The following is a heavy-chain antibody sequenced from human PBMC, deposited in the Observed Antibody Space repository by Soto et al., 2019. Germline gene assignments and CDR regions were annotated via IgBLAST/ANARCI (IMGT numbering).Heavy chain of an antibody. CDR2: MNPNSGNT. D-gene: IGHD4-17*01. Sequence: ASVKVSCKASGYTFTSYDINWVRQATGQGLEWMGWMNPNSGNTGYAQKFQGRVTMTRNTSISTAYMELSSLRSEDTAVYYCARGEGDGDYYYYGMDVWGQGTTVTVYS. CDR3: ARGEGDGDYYYYGMDV. CDR1: GYTFTSYD. V-gene: IGHV1-8*01. J-gene: IGHJ6*02.